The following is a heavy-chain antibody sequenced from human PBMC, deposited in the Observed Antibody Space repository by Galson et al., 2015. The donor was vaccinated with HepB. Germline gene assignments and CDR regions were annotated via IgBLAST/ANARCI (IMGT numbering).Heavy chain of an antibody. CDR1: GGSISSYY. D-gene: IGHD3-10*01. Sequence: SENLSLTCTVSGGSISSYYWSWIRQPPGKGLEWIGYIYYSGSTNYNPSLKSRVTISVDTSKNQFYLKLSSVTATDTAVYYCARQGHYYGSGSYYNGFDYWGQGTLVTVSS. V-gene: IGHV4-59*08. CDR3: ARQGHYYGSGSYYNGFDY. J-gene: IGHJ4*02. CDR2: IYYSGST.